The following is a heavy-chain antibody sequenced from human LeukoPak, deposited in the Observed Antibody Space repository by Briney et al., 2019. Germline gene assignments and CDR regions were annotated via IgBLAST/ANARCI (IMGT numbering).Heavy chain of an antibody. V-gene: IGHV1-69*13. CDR1: GYTFTAYG. D-gene: IGHD6-13*01. CDR3: ARGSGSSSLD. J-gene: IGHJ4*02. CDR2: IIPIFGTA. Sequence: SVKVSCEASGYTFTAYGFSWVRQAPGQGLEWMGGIIPIFGTANYAQKFQGRVTITADESTSTAYMELSSLRSEDTAVYYCARGSGSSSLDWGQGTLVTVSS.